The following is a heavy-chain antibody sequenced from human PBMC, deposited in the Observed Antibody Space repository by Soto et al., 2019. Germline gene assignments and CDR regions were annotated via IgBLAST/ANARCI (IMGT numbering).Heavy chain of an antibody. CDR3: TTGARVPHYGMDV. Sequence: LRLSCAASGFTFSNAWMGWVRQAPGKGLEWVGRIKSKTDGETTDYAAPLKGRFTISRDDSKNTLYLQMNSLKTEDTAVYYCTTGARVPHYGMDVWGRGTTVTFSS. CDR1: GFTFSNAW. D-gene: IGHD2-2*01. CDR2: IKSKTDGETT. J-gene: IGHJ6*02. V-gene: IGHV3-15*01.